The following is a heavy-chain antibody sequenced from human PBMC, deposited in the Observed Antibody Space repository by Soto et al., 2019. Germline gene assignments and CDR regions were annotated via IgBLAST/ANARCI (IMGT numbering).Heavy chain of an antibody. CDR2: INPNSGGT. D-gene: IGHD3-16*01. CDR1: GYTFTGYY. V-gene: IGHV1-2*02. Sequence: QVQLVQSGAEVKKPGASVKVSCKASGYTFTGYYMHWVRQAPGQGLEWMGWINPNSGGTNYAQKFQGRVAMTRDTPISTDYMELSGLRSDNTAVYYCASWGGGPANWFDPWGQGTLVTVSS. J-gene: IGHJ5*02. CDR3: ASWGGGPANWFDP.